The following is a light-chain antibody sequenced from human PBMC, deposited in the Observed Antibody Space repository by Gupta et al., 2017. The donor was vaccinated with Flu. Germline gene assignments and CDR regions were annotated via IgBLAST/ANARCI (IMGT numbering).Light chain of an antibody. CDR2: EAY. CDR3: CSYAGSSTLI. V-gene: IGLV2-23*01. CDR1: SSDIGGFNL. J-gene: IGLJ2*01. Sequence: QSALTQPASVSGSPGQSITISCTGSSSDIGGFNLVSWYQLPPDKAPKLLIFEAYKRPSGVSNRFSGSKSGNTASLTISGLQAEDDGDYYCCSYAGSSTLIFGGGTKLTVL.